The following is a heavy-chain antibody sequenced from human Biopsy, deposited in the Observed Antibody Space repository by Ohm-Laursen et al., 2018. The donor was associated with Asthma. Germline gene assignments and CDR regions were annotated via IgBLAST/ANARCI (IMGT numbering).Heavy chain of an antibody. J-gene: IGHJ4*02. CDR1: GGTFSSNS. CDR2: IIPIFGPT. Sequence: ASVKVSCNPSGGTFSSNSINWVRQAPGQGLEWMGRIIPIFGPTNYAQKFQGRVTISADDSTSTAYMELSSLSSEDTALYYCARGPEYVRSSGALDYWGQGTLVTVSS. D-gene: IGHD2-2*01. CDR3: ARGPEYVRSSGALDY. V-gene: IGHV1-69*13.